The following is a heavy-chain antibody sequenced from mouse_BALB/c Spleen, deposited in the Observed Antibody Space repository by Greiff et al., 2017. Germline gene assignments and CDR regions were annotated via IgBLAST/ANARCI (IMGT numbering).Heavy chain of an antibody. CDR3: ARIVRDYAMDY. Sequence: QVQLKQSGPQLVRPGASVKISCKASGYSFTSYWMHWVKQRPGQGLEWIGMIDPSDSETRLNQKFKDKATLTVDKSSSTAYMQLSSPTSEDSAVYYCARIVRDYAMDYWGQGTSVTVSS. CDR1: GYSFTSYW. J-gene: IGHJ4*01. V-gene: IGHV1S126*01. CDR2: IDPSDSET. D-gene: IGHD2-5*01.